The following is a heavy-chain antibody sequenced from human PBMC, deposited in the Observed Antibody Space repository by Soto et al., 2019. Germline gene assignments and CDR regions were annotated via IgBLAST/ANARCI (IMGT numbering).Heavy chain of an antibody. D-gene: IGHD3-3*01. V-gene: IGHV3-30*18. CDR3: AKDLTIFGVDPYSYYGMDV. CDR2: ISYDGSNK. Sequence: GGSLRLSCAASGFTFSSYGMHGVRQAPGKGLEWVAVISYDGSNKYYADSVKGRFTISRDNSKNTLYLQMNSLRAEDTAVYYCAKDLTIFGVDPYSYYGMDVWGQGTMLTVFS. J-gene: IGHJ6*02. CDR1: GFTFSSYG.